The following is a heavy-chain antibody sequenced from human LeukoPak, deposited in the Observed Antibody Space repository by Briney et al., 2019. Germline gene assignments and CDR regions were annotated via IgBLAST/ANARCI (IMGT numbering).Heavy chain of an antibody. J-gene: IGHJ4*02. Sequence: GGSLRLSCAASGFTFSSYWMYWVRQAPGKGLVWVSRINNDGSSTSYADSVKGRFTISRDNAKNTLYLQMNSLRAEDTAVYYCAENYYDSRGYFGYWGRGTLVTVSS. D-gene: IGHD3-22*01. CDR1: GFTFSSYW. CDR2: INNDGSST. V-gene: IGHV3-74*01. CDR3: AENYYDSRGYFGY.